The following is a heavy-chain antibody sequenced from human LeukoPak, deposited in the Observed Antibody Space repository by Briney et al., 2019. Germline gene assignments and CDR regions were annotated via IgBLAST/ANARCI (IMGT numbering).Heavy chain of an antibody. CDR2: IYWNDDK. Sequence: SGPTLVEPTQTLTLTCTFSGFSLSTSGVGVGWIRQPPGKALEWLALIYWNDDKRYSPSLKSRLTITKDTSKNQVVLTMTNMDPVDTATYYCAHCDKYQLPFDYWGQGTLVTVSS. J-gene: IGHJ4*02. V-gene: IGHV2-5*01. CDR1: GFSLSTSGVG. CDR3: AHCDKYQLPFDY. D-gene: IGHD2-2*01.